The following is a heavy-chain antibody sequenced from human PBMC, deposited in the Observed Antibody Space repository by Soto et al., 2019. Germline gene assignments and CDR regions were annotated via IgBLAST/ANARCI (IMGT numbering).Heavy chain of an antibody. D-gene: IGHD3-10*01. CDR3: ARRAVRGVIIKDYGMDV. J-gene: IGHJ6*02. V-gene: IGHV4-31*03. CDR1: GSSISSGGYY. Sequence: SETLSLTCTVSGSSISSGGYYWSWIRQHPGKGLEWIGYIYYSGSTYYNPSLKSRVTISVDMSKNQFSLKLSSVTAADTAVYYCARRAVRGVIIKDYGMDVWGQGTTVTVSS. CDR2: IYYSGST.